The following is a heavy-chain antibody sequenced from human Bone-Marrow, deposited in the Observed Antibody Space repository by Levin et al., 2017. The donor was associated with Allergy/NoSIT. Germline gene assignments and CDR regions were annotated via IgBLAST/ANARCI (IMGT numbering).Heavy chain of an antibody. CDR2: IYYNGNT. J-gene: IGHJ3*02. CDR3: TRAGERIAIFGVEHDAFDI. D-gene: IGHD3-3*01. Sequence: GSLRLSCTVSGGSISSYYWSWIRQPPGKGLEWIGYIYYNGNTNYNPSLKSRVTISVDMSKNQFSLKLNSVTAADTAVYYCTRAGERIAIFGVEHDAFDIWGQGTMVTVSS. V-gene: IGHV4-59*01. CDR1: GGSISSYY.